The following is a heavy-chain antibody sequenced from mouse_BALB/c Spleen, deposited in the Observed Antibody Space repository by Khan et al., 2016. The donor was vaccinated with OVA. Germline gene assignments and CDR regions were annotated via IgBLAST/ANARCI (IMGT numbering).Heavy chain of an antibody. J-gene: IGHJ4*01. V-gene: IGHV9-4*02. D-gene: IGHD2-14*01. CDR2: INTHSGVP. CDR3: ARGGAAYYRNDGGAMDY. CDR1: GYTFTNAG. Sequence: QIQLVQSGPELKKPGETVRISCKASGYTFTNAGMQWVQKMPGKGSKWIGWINTHSGVPKYAEDFKGRFAFSLETSASTVYLQITNLKNEDTATYFCARGGAAYYRNDGGAMDYWGQGTSVTVSS.